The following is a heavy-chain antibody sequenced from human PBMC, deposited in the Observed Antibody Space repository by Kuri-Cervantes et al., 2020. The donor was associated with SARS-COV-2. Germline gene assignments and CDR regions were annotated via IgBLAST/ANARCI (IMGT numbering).Heavy chain of an antibody. CDR1: GFTFSSYE. J-gene: IGHJ4*02. Sequence: GESLKISCAASGFTFSSYEMNWVRQAPGKGLEWVSYISSSGSTIYYADSVKGRFTISRDNSKNTLYLQMNSLRAEDTAVYYCARLVGYCSGGSCLPFDYWGQGTLVTVSS. V-gene: IGHV3-48*03. D-gene: IGHD2-15*01. CDR2: ISSSGSTI. CDR3: ARLVGYCSGGSCLPFDY.